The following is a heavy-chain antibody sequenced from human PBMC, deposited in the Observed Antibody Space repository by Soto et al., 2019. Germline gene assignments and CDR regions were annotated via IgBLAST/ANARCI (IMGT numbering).Heavy chain of an antibody. CDR2: INPSGGST. CDR1: GCTFTRYY. J-gene: IGHJ6*02. V-gene: IGHV1-46*01. D-gene: IGHD1-1*01. CDR3: ARDTNWKNYYGMDV. Sequence: ASVTVSCKASGCTFTRYYMHWVRQAPGQGLEWMGIINPSGGSTSYAQKFQGRVTMTRDTSTSTVYMELSSLRSEDTAVYYCARDTNWKNYYGMDVWGQGTTVTVS.